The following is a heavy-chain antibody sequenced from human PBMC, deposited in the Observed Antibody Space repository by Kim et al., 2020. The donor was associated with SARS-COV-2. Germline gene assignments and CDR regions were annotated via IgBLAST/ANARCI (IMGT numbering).Heavy chain of an antibody. CDR1: GFTFSSYS. CDR2: ISSSSSYI. CDR3: ARDSVDTVYFYYGMDV. V-gene: IGHV3-21*01. D-gene: IGHD5-18*01. J-gene: IGHJ6*02. Sequence: GGSLRLSCAASGFTFSSYSMNWVRQAPGKGLEWVSSISSSSSYIYYADSVKGRFTISRDNAKNSLYLQMNSLRAEDTAVYYCARDSVDTVYFYYGMDVCGQGTKVTVSS.